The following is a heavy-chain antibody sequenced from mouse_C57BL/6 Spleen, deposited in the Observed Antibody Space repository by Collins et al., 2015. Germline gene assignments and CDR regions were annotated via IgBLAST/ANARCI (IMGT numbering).Heavy chain of an antibody. CDR2: ISSGSSTI. CDR1: GFTFSSFG. D-gene: IGHD1-1*01. J-gene: IGHJ4*01. CDR3: ARYGTTVVGVDY. V-gene: IGHV5-17*02. Sequence: DVQLVESGGGLVQPGGSRKLSCAASGFTFSSFGMHWVRQAPEKGLEWVAYISSGSSTIYYADTVKGRFTISRDNPKNTLFLQMTSLRSEDTAMYYCARYGTTVVGVDYWGQGTSVTVSS.